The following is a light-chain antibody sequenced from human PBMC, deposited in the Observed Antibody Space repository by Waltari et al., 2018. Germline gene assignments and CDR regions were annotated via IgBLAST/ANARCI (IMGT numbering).Light chain of an antibody. CDR1: QSVGTN. J-gene: IGKJ1*01. Sequence: EIVLTQSPATLSVSPGDRVTLSCRASQSVGTNLAWYQHSPGRAPRLLVYRASTRASYIPARFSASGSGTEFTLSISTLQSGDSAVFYCQQYNDWPRTFGQGTKVEIK. V-gene: IGKV3D-15*01. CDR2: RAS. CDR3: QQYNDWPRT.